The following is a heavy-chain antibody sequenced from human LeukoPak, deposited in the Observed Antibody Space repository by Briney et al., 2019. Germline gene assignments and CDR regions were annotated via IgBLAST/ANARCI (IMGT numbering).Heavy chain of an antibody. V-gene: IGHV3-30*18. CDR2: ISYDGSNK. CDR1: GFTLSSYG. D-gene: IGHD3-9*01. Sequence: GGSLRLSCAASGFTLSSYGMHWVRQAPGKGLEWVAVISYDGSNKYYADSVKGRFTISRDNSKNTLYLQMNSLRAEDTAVYYCAEDGWEYDILTGYFDYWGQGTLVTVSS. J-gene: IGHJ4*02. CDR3: AEDGWEYDILTGYFDY.